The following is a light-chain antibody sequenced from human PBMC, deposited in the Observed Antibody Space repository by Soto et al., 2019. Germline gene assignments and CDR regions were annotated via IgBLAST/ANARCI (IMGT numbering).Light chain of an antibody. V-gene: IGLV1-40*01. J-gene: IGLJ3*02. CDR1: SSDIGAGYR. CDR2: NNS. CDR3: QSYDASLSAVV. Sequence: QSVLTQPPSVSGAPGQRVTISCTGSSSDIGAGYRVRWYQQVPGTAPKVLIYNNSHRPSGVPDRFSGSKSGTSASLAISGLQAEDEADYYCQSYDASLSAVVFGGGTKLTVL.